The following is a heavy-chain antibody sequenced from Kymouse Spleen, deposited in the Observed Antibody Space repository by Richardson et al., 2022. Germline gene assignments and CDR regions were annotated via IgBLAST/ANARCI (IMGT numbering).Heavy chain of an antibody. CDR2: IRSKANSYAT. CDR3: TRTAYSSSWFFDY. CDR1: GFTFSGSA. V-gene: IGHV3-73*02. Sequence: EVQLVESGGGLVQPGGSLKLSCAASGFTFSGSAMHWVRQASGKGLEWVGRIRSKANSYATAYAASVKGRFTISRDDSKNTAYLQMNSLKTEDTAVYYCTRTAYSSSWFFDYWGQGTLVTVSS. J-gene: IGHJ4*02. D-gene: IGHD6-13*01.